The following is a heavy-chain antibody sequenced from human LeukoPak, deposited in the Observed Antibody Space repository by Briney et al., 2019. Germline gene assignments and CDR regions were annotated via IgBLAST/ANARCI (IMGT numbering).Heavy chain of an antibody. J-gene: IGHJ4*02. V-gene: IGHV3-30*18. CDR2: ISYDGSNK. Sequence: PGGSLRLSCAASGFTFGSYGMHWVRQAPGKGLEWVAVISYDGSNKYYADSVKGRFTISRDNSKNTLYLQMNSLRAEDTAVYYCAKDLAYYFDYWGQGTLVTVSS. CDR3: AKDLAYYFDY. CDR1: GFTFGSYG. D-gene: IGHD3-3*02.